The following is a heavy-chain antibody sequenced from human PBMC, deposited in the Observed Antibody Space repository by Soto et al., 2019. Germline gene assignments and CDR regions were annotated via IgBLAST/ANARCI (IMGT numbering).Heavy chain of an antibody. D-gene: IGHD2-15*01. CDR1: GYTFTSYA. J-gene: IGHJ3*02. Sequence: RASVKVSCKTSGYTFTSYAMHWVRQAPGQRLEWMGWINAGNGNTKYSQKFQGRVTITRDTSARTAYMELSSLRSEDTAVYYCASRVVAATLGAFDIWGQGTMVNVSS. V-gene: IGHV1-3*01. CDR2: INAGNGNT. CDR3: ASRVVAATLGAFDI.